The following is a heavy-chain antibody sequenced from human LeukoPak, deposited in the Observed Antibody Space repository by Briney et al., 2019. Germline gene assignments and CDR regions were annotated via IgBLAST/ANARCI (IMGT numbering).Heavy chain of an antibody. V-gene: IGHV3-23*01. D-gene: IGHD5-12*01. Sequence: GGSLTLSCAASGFTFSSYAMSWVRQAPGKGLGWVSAISGSGGSTYYADSVKGRFTISRDNSKNTLYLQMNSLRAEDTAVYYCAKHAGWLRALFDYWGQGTLVTVSS. CDR1: GFTFSSYA. J-gene: IGHJ4*02. CDR2: ISGSGGST. CDR3: AKHAGWLRALFDY.